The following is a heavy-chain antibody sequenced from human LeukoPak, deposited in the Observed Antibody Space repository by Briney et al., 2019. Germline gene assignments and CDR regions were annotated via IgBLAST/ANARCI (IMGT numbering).Heavy chain of an antibody. CDR1: GYTFTSYD. CDR2: MNPNSGNT. CDR3: AIKRLPNYMDV. V-gene: IGHV1-8*03. D-gene: IGHD4-11*01. Sequence: ASVKVSRKASGYTFTSYDINWVRQATGQGLEWMGWMNPNSGNTGYAQKFQGRVTNTRNTSISTAYMELSSLRSEDTAVYYCAIKRLPNYMDVWGRGTTVTVSS. J-gene: IGHJ6*03.